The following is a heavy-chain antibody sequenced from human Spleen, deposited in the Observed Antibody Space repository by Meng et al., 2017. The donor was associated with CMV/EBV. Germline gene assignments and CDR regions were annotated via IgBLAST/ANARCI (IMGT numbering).Heavy chain of an antibody. CDR2: IITGNGTT. V-gene: IGHV1-3*04. CDR1: GYIFTNYP. CDR3: ARGAGADH. Sequence: NLSCKASGYIFTNYPIHWVRQTPGQGLEWMGWIITGNGTTKYSQRFQDRLTITRDTSANTVYMEVTSLTSEDTATYYCARGAGADHWGQGTLVTVSS. D-gene: IGHD6-25*01. J-gene: IGHJ4*02.